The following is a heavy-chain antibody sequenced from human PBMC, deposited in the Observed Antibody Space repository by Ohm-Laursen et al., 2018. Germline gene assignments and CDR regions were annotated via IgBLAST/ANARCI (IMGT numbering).Heavy chain of an antibody. Sequence: GTLSLTWTVSGGSVSSGSYYWSWIRQPPGKGLEWIGYIYYSGSTNYNPSLKSRVTISVDTSKNQFSLKLSSVTAADTAVYYCARYSYSTSWYGNWFDPWGQGTLVTVSS. V-gene: IGHV4-61*01. CDR1: GGSVSSGSYY. CDR2: IYYSGST. J-gene: IGHJ5*02. CDR3: ARYSYSTSWYGNWFDP. D-gene: IGHD6-13*01.